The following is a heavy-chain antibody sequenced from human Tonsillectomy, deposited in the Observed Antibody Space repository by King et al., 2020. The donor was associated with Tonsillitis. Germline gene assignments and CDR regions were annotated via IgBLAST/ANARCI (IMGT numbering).Heavy chain of an antibody. J-gene: IGHJ6*03. V-gene: IGHV3-53*01. CDR1: GFTVKSNN. CDR2: IYSGGRT. CDR3: ARGLRAATVYGPTSSWSDYMDV. D-gene: IGHD2-8*01. Sequence: LVESGGGLIQPGGSLRLSCAASGFTVKSNNMNWVRQAPGKGLEWVSIIYSGGRTYFVDSVKSRFTISRDNSKNTLYLEMNRLREEDTAVYYCARGLRAATVYGPTSSWSDYMDVWGKGTTVTVSS.